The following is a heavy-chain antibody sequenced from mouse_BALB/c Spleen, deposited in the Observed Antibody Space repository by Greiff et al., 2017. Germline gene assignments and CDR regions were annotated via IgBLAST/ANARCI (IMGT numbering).Heavy chain of an antibody. Sequence: EVQLQESGPGLVKPSQSLSLTCTVTGYSITSDYAWNWIRQFPGNKLEWMGYISYSGSTSYNPSLKSRISITRDTSKNQFFLQLNSVTTEDTATYYCARDRGYDAMDYWGQGTSVTVSS. J-gene: IGHJ4*01. V-gene: IGHV3-2*02. D-gene: IGHD2-14*01. CDR1: GYSITSDYA. CDR3: ARDRGYDAMDY. CDR2: ISYSGST.